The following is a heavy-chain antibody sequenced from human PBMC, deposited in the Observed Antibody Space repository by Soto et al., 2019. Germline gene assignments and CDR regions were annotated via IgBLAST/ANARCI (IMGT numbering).Heavy chain of an antibody. Sequence: SETLSLTCTVSGGSISSSSYYWGWIRHPPGKGLEWIGSIYYSGSTYYNPSLKSRVTISVDTSKNQFSLKLNSMTAADTAVYYCARHNYGSGSTYFDYWGQGTLVTVSS. CDR3: ARHNYGSGSTYFDY. CDR2: IYYSGST. V-gene: IGHV4-39*01. CDR1: GGSISSSSYY. D-gene: IGHD3-10*01. J-gene: IGHJ4*02.